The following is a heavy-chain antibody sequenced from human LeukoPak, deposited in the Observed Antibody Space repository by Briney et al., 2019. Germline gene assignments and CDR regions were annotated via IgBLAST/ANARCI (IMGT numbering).Heavy chain of an antibody. Sequence: SETLSLTCTVSGGSISSGSYYWSWIRQPAGKGLEWIGRIYTSGSTNYNPSLKSRVTISVDTSKNQFSLKLSSVTAADTAVYYCASRSLYEGVDYWGQGTLVTVSS. D-gene: IGHD2-8*01. CDR3: ASRSLYEGVDY. J-gene: IGHJ4*02. V-gene: IGHV4-61*02. CDR2: IYTSGST. CDR1: GGSISSGSYY.